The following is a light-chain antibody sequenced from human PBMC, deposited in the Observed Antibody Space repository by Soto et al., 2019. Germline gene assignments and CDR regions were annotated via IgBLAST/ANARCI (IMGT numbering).Light chain of an antibody. CDR1: NIGTNS. J-gene: IGLJ2*01. CDR2: DDS. V-gene: IGLV3-21*02. Sequence: SYELTQPPSVSVAPGQTASITCGGQNIGTNSVHWIQQKPGQAPLLVVYDDSDRPSGIPERFSGSNSGNTATLIISRVEAGDEADYYCQVWDSSSDHVVFGGGTKLTVL. CDR3: QVWDSSSDHVV.